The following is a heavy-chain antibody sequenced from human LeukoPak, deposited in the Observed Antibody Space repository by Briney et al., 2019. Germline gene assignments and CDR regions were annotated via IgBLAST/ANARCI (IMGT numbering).Heavy chain of an antibody. CDR2: IYPDDSDT. Sequence: GESLKISCKGSGYSFTSYWIAWVRQMPGKGLEWMGIIYPDDSDTRYNPSFQGQVTISADKSISIAYLQWNSLKASATAVYYCATIPHSGSYSFDYWGQGTLVTVSS. CDR3: ATIPHSGSYSFDY. D-gene: IGHD1-26*01. CDR1: GYSFTSYW. J-gene: IGHJ4*02. V-gene: IGHV5-51*01.